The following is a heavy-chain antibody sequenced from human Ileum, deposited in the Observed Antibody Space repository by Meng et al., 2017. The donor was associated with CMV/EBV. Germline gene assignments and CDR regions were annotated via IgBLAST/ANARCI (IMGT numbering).Heavy chain of an antibody. CDR3: ARGRDFWSGYYPDY. CDR2: IYYSGST. CDR1: GGSISSYY. Sequence: CPVSGGSISSYYWSWIRQPPGKGLGWIGYIYYSGSTNYNPSLKSRVTISVDTSKNQFSLKLSSVTAADTAVYYCARGRDFWSGYYPDYWGQGTLVTVSS. V-gene: IGHV4-59*01. J-gene: IGHJ4*02. D-gene: IGHD3-3*01.